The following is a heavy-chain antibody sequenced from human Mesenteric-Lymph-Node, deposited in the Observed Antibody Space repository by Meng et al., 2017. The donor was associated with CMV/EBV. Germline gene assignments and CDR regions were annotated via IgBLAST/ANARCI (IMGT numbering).Heavy chain of an antibody. CDR2: INHSGST. V-gene: IGHV4-34*01. CDR3: AREGVYFDY. D-gene: IGHD2-8*01. J-gene: IGHJ4*02. CDR1: GGSFSGYY. Sequence: GSLRLSCAVYGGSFSGYYWSWIRQPPGKGLEWIGEINHSGSTNYNPSLKSRVTISVDTSKNQFSLKLSSVTAADTAVYYCAREGVYFDYWGQGPLVTVSS.